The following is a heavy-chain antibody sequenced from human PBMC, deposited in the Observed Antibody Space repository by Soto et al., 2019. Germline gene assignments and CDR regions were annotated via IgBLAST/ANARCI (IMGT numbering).Heavy chain of an antibody. CDR3: ARDLRWACDY. Sequence: EVQLVESGGGLVQPGGYLRLSCVASGFTFDRYAMNWVRQAPGKGLEWRSWISPDSATVVYSDSVKGRFTMSRDDAKNLLHLQMTSLKDEDTAVYYCARDLRWACDYWGQGTRVTVTS. D-gene: IGHD3-16*01. J-gene: IGHJ4*02. CDR2: ISPDSATV. CDR1: GFTFDRYA. V-gene: IGHV3-48*02.